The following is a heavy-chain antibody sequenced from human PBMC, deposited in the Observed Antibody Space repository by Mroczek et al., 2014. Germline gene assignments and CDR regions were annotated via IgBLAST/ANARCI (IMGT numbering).Heavy chain of an antibody. Sequence: QVQLQESGPGLVKPSETLSLTCTVSGGSISSSSYYWGWIRQPPGKGLEWIGSIYYSGSTYYNPSLKSRVTISVDTSKNQFSLKLSSVTAADTAVYYCASQGGXDYYDSSGFYYYYGMDVWGQGDHGHRLL. CDR1: GGSISSSSYY. CDR3: ASQGGXDYYDSSGFYYYYGMDV. V-gene: IGHV4-39*01. D-gene: IGHD3-22*01. CDR2: IYYSGST. J-gene: IGHJ6*02.